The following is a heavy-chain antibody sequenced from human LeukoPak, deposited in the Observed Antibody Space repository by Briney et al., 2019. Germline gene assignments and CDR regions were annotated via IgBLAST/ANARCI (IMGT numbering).Heavy chain of an antibody. CDR3: ARDVDDSSWEFLRAWFDP. CDR2: IIPIFGTA. CDR1: GGTFSSYA. V-gene: IGHV1-69*05. J-gene: IGHJ5*02. Sequence: SVKVSCKASGGTFSSYAISWVRQAPGQGLEWMGRIIPIFGTANYAQKFQGRVTITTDESTSTAYLELNSLRSEDTAVYYCARDVDDSSWEFLRAWFDPWGQGTLVTVSS. D-gene: IGHD6-13*01.